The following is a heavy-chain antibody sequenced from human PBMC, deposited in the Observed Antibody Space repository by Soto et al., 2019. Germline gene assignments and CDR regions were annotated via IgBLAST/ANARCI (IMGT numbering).Heavy chain of an antibody. D-gene: IGHD6-6*01. CDR1: GYSFTSYW. CDR2: IYPGDSDT. V-gene: IGHV5-51*01. Sequence: PGESLKISCKGSGYSFTSYWIGWVRQMPGKGLEWMGIIYPGDSDTRYSPSFQGQVTISADKSISTAYLQWSSLKASDTAMYYCAGARPPHDYYYGMDVWGQGTTVTVPS. J-gene: IGHJ6*02. CDR3: AGARPPHDYYYGMDV.